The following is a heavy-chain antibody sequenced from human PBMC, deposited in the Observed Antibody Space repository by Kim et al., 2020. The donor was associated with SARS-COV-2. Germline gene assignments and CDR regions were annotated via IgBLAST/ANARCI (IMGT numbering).Heavy chain of an antibody. CDR3: AKVYRGCFDY. Sequence: YTNYSPPFQGHVTISADKSISTAYLQWSSLKASDTAMYYCAKVYRGCFDYWGQGTLVTVSS. V-gene: IGHV5-10-1*01. J-gene: IGHJ4*02. D-gene: IGHD2-8*01. CDR2: YT.